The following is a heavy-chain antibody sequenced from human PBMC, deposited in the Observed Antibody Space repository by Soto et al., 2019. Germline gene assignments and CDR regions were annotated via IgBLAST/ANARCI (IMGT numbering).Heavy chain of an antibody. CDR1: GFSLSTSGVG. Sequence: QMTLKESGPTLVKPTQTLTLTCTFSGFSLSTSGVGVGWIRQPPGKALEWLALIYWDDDKRYSPSLKSRLTITKDTSKNQVVLTMTNMDPVDTATYYCARNYGDYGGYEDYFDYWGQGTLVTVSS. D-gene: IGHD4-17*01. V-gene: IGHV2-5*02. J-gene: IGHJ4*02. CDR3: ARNYGDYGGYEDYFDY. CDR2: IYWDDDK.